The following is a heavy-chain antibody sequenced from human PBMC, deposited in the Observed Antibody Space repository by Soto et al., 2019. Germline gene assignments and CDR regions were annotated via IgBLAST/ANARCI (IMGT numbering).Heavy chain of an antibody. D-gene: IGHD5-12*01. J-gene: IGHJ5*02. V-gene: IGHV1-3*01. CDR1: GYTFTSYA. CDR3: ARSKSYSGYGVNWFDP. CDR2: INAGNGNT. Sequence: ASVKVSCKASGYTFTSYAMHWVRQAPGQRLEWMGWINAGNGNTKYSQKFQGRVTITRDTSASTAYMELSSLRSEDTAVYYCARSKSYSGYGVNWFDPWGQGTLVTVSS.